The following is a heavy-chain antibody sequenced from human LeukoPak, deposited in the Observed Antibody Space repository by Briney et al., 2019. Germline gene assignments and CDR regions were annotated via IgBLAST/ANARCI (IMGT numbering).Heavy chain of an antibody. Sequence: SVKVSCKASGGTFSSYAISWVRQAPGQGLEWMGGIIPIFGTANYAQKFQGRVTITADESTSTAYMELSSLRSEDTAVYYCAREKGIVVTDAFDIWGQGTMVTVSS. D-gene: IGHD1-26*01. J-gene: IGHJ3*02. CDR2: IIPIFGTA. CDR3: AREKGIVVTDAFDI. V-gene: IGHV1-69*13. CDR1: GGTFSSYA.